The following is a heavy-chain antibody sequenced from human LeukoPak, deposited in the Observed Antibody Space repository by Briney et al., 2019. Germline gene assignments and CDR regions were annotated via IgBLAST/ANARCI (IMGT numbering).Heavy chain of an antibody. CDR2: INHSGST. CDR3: ARGKIGYCSGGSCYPHDY. CDR1: GGSFSGYY. J-gene: IGHJ4*02. V-gene: IGHV4-34*01. Sequence: SETLSLTCAVYGGSFSGYYWSWIRQPPGKGLEWIGEINHSGSTNYNPSLKSRVTISVDTSKNRFSLKLSSVTAADTAVYYCARGKIGYCSGGSCYPHDYWGQGTLVTVSS. D-gene: IGHD2-15*01.